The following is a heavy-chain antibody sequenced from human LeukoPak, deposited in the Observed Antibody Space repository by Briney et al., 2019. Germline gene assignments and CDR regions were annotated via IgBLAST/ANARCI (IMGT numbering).Heavy chain of an antibody. CDR1: GFTFDDYG. D-gene: IGHD3-22*01. CDR2: INWNGGST. CDR3: ARDPHSGYYYNSRYYYGMDV. J-gene: IGHJ6*02. Sequence: GRSLRLSCAASGFTFDDYGMSWVRQAPGKGLEWVSGINWNGGSTGYADSVKGRFTISRDNAKNSLYLQMNSLRAEDTALYHCARDPHSGYYYNSRYYYGMDVWGQGTTVTVSS. V-gene: IGHV3-20*01.